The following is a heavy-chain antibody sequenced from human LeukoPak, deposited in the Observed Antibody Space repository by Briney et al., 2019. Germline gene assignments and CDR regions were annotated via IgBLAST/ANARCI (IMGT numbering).Heavy chain of an antibody. CDR2: IYLYGTT. J-gene: IGHJ6*02. CDR1: IGSISSSKW. Sequence: SETLSLTCSVSIGSISSSKWWSWVRQSPVKGLEGIGEIYLYGTTTYNPSFTSRVTLSVDRSRNLFSLTLTSVTAADTAVYYCARQKWEQQGRDYYFNGLDVWGPGTTVIVSS. CDR3: ARQKWEQQGRDYYFNGLDV. V-gene: IGHV4-4*02. D-gene: IGHD1/OR15-1a*01.